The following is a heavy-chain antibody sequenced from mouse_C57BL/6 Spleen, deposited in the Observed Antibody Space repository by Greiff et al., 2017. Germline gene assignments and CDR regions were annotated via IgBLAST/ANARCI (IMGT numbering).Heavy chain of an antibody. D-gene: IGHD2-4*01. Sequence: EVKVVESGEGLVKPGGSLKLSCAASGFTFSSYAMSWVRQTPEKRLEWVAYISSGGDYIYYADTVKGRFTISRDNARNTLYLQMSSLKSEDTAMYYCTKGGYYDYDYYAMDYWGQGTSVTVSS. V-gene: IGHV5-9-1*02. CDR3: TKGGYYDYDYYAMDY. J-gene: IGHJ4*01. CDR2: ISSGGDYI. CDR1: GFTFSSYA.